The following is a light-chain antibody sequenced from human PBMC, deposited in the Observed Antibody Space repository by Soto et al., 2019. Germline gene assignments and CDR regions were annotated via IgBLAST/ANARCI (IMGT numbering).Light chain of an antibody. CDR1: SSNVGSYY. J-gene: IGLJ2*01. CDR2: DNN. Sequence: QSVLTQPPSVSATPGQKVTISCSGSSSNVGSYYVSLYQQLPGTAPKLLIDDNNQRPSGIPGRFSGSKSGTSATLGITGLQTEDEADYYCAAWDSGLRAGVFGGGTKLTVL. CDR3: AAWDSGLRAGV. V-gene: IGLV1-51*01.